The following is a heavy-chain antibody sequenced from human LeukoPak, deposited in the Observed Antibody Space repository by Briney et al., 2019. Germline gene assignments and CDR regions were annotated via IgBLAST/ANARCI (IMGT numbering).Heavy chain of an antibody. D-gene: IGHD3-10*01. J-gene: IGHJ4*02. V-gene: IGHV1-2*07. CDR1: GYTFNAFY. CDR3: ARSRNDFGSQFDD. CDR2: VNPDTGVT. Sequence: ASVKVSCKASGYTFNAFYIHWVRQAPGQGLEWMGYVNPDTGVTHYAHKFQGRVTMTSDTSISTVYMDLNSLTSDDTAIYYCARSRNDFGSQFDDWGPGTLVTVSP.